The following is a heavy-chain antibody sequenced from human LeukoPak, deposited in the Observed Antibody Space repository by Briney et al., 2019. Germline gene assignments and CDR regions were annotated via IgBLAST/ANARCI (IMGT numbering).Heavy chain of an antibody. CDR3: AGQDIVVVATTTRAFDI. Sequence: GESLKISCTGSGXXXXXXXXAWXXXXXGXXLXWXXXIXPGDSXTRYSPSFQGQVTISADKSISTAYLQWNNLKASDTAMYYCAGQDIVVVATTTRAFDIWGQGTMVTVSS. J-gene: IGHJ3*02. V-gene: IGHV5-51*01. CDR1: GXXXXXXX. CDR2: IXPGDSXT. D-gene: IGHD2-15*01.